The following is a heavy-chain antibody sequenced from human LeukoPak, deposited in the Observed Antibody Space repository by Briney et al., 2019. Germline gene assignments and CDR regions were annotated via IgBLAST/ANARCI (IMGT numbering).Heavy chain of an antibody. CDR1: GGSISGSSYY. V-gene: IGHV4-30-4*08. J-gene: IGHJ4*02. CDR2: IYYSGST. D-gene: IGHD6-19*01. CDR3: ARVAVAGPRTPYFDY. Sequence: SETLSLTCTVSGGSISGSSYYWGWVRQPPGKGLEWNGYIYYSGSTYYNPSLKSRVTISVDTSKNQFSLKLSSVTAADTAVYYCARVAVAGPRTPYFDYWGQGTLVTVSS.